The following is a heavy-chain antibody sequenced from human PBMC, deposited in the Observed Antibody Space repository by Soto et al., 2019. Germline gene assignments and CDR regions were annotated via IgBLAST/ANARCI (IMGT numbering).Heavy chain of an antibody. J-gene: IGHJ4*02. CDR1: GGPFSGYY. V-gene: IGHV4-34*01. CDR3: ARGPMNGHGY. Sequence: PSETLSLTCAVYGGPFSGYYWSWIRQPPGKGLEWIGEINHSGSTNYNPSLKSRVTISVDTSKNQFSLKLSSVTAADTAVYYCARGPMNGHGYWGQGTLVTVS. D-gene: IGHD1-1*01. CDR2: INHSGST.